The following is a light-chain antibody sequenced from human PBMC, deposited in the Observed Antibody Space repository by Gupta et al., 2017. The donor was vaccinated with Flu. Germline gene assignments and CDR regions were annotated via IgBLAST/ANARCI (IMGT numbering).Light chain of an antibody. J-gene: IGLJ1*01. CDR1: SSNIGTNA. CDR3: AAWDDSLNGHYV. Sequence: QSVLPQPPSASGTPGQRVTISCSGSSSNIGTNAVHWYQQVPGTAPKLLIYDNNQRPSGVPDRFSGSKSSTSASLAISGLQSEDEADYYCAAWDDSLNGHYVFGTGTEVTVL. CDR2: DNN. V-gene: IGLV1-44*01.